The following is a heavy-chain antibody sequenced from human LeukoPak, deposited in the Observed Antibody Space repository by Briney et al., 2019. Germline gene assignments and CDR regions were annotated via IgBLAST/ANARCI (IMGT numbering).Heavy chain of an antibody. CDR3: AGSAITNLDS. D-gene: IGHD3-10*01. CDR2: IHSGGAT. Sequence: AGGSLRLSCAASGFTVTSNFMSWLRQATGKGLEWFSVIHSGGATYYADSVKGRFTISRDISQNALYLQMNSLRGDDTAVYYCAGSAITNLDSWGQGNLVTVSS. J-gene: IGHJ4*02. CDR1: GFTVTSNF. V-gene: IGHV3-66*01.